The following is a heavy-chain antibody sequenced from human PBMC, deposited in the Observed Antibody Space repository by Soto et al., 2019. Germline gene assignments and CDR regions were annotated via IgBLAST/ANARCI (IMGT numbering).Heavy chain of an antibody. D-gene: IGHD3-3*01. CDR2: ISGSGGST. V-gene: IGHV3-23*01. J-gene: IGHJ4*02. Sequence: GGSLRLSCAASGFTFSSYAMSWVRQAPGKGLEWVSAISGSGGSTYYADSVKGRFTISRDNSKNTLYLQMNSLRAEDTAVYYCAKPISRAEYAFWRGCLDYWGQGTLVTVSS. CDR1: GFTFSSYA. CDR3: AKPISRAEYAFWRGCLDY.